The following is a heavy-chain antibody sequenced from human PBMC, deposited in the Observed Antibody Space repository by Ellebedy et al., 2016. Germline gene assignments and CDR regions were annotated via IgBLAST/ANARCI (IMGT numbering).Heavy chain of an antibody. V-gene: IGHV4-61*02. CDR3: ARGLYFDSSGYHYWFDP. CDR1: GGFITSGNYY. Sequence: SETLSLXXTVSGGFITSGNYYWSWIRQPAGKGLEWIGRIYASGTTNYNPSLKSRVTMSVATSKNQFSLKLNSVTAADTAVYYCARGLYFDSSGYHYWFDPWGQGTLVTVSA. D-gene: IGHD3-22*01. CDR2: IYASGTT. J-gene: IGHJ5*02.